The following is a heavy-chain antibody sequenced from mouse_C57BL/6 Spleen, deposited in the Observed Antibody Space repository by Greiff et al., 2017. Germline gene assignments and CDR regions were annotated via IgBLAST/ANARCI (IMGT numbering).Heavy chain of an antibody. J-gene: IGHJ2*01. V-gene: IGHV1-15*01. D-gene: IGHD2-1*01. CDR1: GYTFTDYE. CDR2: IDPETGGT. CDR3: TRAADYGNYDFDY. Sequence: QLKESGAELVRPGASVTLSCKASGYTFTDYEMHWVKQTPVHGLEWIGAIDPETGGTAYNQKFKGKAILTADKSSSTAYMELRSLTSEDSAVYYCTRAADYGNYDFDYWGQGTTLTVSS.